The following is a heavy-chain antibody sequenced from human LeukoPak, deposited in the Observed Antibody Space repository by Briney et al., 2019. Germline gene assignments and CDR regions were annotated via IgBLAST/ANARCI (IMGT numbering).Heavy chain of an antibody. D-gene: IGHD3-10*01. CDR1: DGSINSRNW. V-gene: IGHV4-4*02. J-gene: IGHJ6*03. CDR3: ARIRGFGADYYYYYMDV. CDR2: IHHSGST. Sequence: SETLSLTCAVSDGSINSRNWWTWVRQPPGKGLEWIGEIHHSGSTNYNPSLKSRVIISVDKSKNQFSLKLSSVTAADTAVYYCARIRGFGADYYYYYMDVWGKGTTVTVSS.